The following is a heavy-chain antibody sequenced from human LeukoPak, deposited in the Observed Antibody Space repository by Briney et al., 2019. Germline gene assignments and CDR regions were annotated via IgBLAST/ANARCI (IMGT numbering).Heavy chain of an antibody. CDR3: ASPSRGGYNTPYYYYYGMDV. Sequence: SVKVSCKASGGTFSSYAISWVRQAPGQGLEWMGGIIPIFGTANYAQKFQGRVTITADESTSTAYMELSSLRSEDTAVYYCASPSRGGYNTPYYYYYGMDVWGQGTTVTVSS. CDR1: GGTFSSYA. V-gene: IGHV1-69*13. D-gene: IGHD5-24*01. CDR2: IIPIFGTA. J-gene: IGHJ6*02.